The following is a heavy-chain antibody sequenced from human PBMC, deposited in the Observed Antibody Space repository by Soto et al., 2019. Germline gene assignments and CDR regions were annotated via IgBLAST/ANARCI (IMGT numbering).Heavy chain of an antibody. CDR1: GFDVSEYA. CDR3: AKDQRYNFPGYYYGMDV. V-gene: IGHV3-30*18. CDR2: MLSDGSNE. D-gene: IGHD1-1*01. Sequence: PGGSLRLSCAASGFDVSEYAVHWVRQAPGKGLEWVAVMLSDGSNEDYADSVKGRFAVSRDKSKNTLYLQMNSLRREDTAVYYCAKDQRYNFPGYYYGMDVWGQGTAVTVSS. J-gene: IGHJ6*02.